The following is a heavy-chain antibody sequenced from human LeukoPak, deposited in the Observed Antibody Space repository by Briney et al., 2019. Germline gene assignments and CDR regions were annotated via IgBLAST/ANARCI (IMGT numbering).Heavy chain of an antibody. CDR3: ARVVVPAASKGYMDV. CDR1: GYSFTSYW. Sequence: GESLKISCKGSGYSFTSYWIGWVHQMPGKGLEWMGIIYPGDSDTRYSPSFQGQVTISADKSISTAYLQWSSLKASDTAMYYCARVVVPAASKGYMDVWGKGTTVTVSS. CDR2: IYPGDSDT. D-gene: IGHD2-2*01. V-gene: IGHV5-51*07. J-gene: IGHJ6*03.